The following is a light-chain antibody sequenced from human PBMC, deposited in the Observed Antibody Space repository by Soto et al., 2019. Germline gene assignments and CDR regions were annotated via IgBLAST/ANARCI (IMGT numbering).Light chain of an antibody. Sequence: QSVLTQRPSASGSPGQSVTISCTGTSSDVGGYKYVSWYQQHPGKAPKLMIFEVNKRPSGVPDRFSGSKSGNTASLTVSGLQAEDEADYYCSSYAGINNLGVFGTGTKVTVL. CDR2: EVN. CDR1: SSDVGGYKY. J-gene: IGLJ1*01. CDR3: SSYAGINNLGV. V-gene: IGLV2-8*01.